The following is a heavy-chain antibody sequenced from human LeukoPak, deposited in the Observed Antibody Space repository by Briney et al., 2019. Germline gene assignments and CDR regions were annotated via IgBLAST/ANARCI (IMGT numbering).Heavy chain of an antibody. CDR3: ARTTDGYNPRGFDY. CDR2: IYTSGST. Sequence: PSQTLSLTCTVSGGSISSGSYYWSWIRQPAGKGLEWIGRIYTSGSTNYNPSLKSRVTISVDTSKNQFSLKLSSVTAADTAVYYCARTTDGYNPRGFDYWGQGTLVTVSS. D-gene: IGHD5-24*01. V-gene: IGHV4-61*02. CDR1: GGSISSGSYY. J-gene: IGHJ4*02.